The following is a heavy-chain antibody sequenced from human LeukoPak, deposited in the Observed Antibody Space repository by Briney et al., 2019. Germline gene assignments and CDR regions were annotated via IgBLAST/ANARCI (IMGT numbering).Heavy chain of an antibody. CDR2: IKQDGSEK. Sequence: GGSLRLSCAASGFTFSSYWMSWVRQAPGKGLEWVANIKQDGSEKYYVDSVRGRFTISRDNAKNSLYLQMNSLRAEDTAVYYCARDVYDFRSGYYSDYWGQGTLVTVSS. CDR1: GFTFSSYW. J-gene: IGHJ4*02. V-gene: IGHV3-7*01. CDR3: ARDVYDFRSGYYSDY. D-gene: IGHD3-3*01.